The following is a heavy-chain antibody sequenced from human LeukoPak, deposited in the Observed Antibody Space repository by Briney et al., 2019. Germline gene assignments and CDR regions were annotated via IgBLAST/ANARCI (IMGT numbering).Heavy chain of an antibody. Sequence: GESLKISCKGSGYSFTSYWIGWVRQAPGQGLEWMGIINPSGGSTSYAQKFQGRVTMTRDMSTSTVYMELSSLRSEDTAVYYCAAYDSSGYYGYWGQGTLVTVSS. CDR3: AAYDSSGYYGY. V-gene: IGHV1-46*01. CDR2: INPSGGST. D-gene: IGHD3-22*01. CDR1: GYSFTSYW. J-gene: IGHJ4*02.